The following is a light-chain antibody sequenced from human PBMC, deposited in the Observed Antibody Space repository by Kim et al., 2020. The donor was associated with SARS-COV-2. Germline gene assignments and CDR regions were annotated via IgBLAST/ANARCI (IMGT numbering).Light chain of an antibody. CDR3: QQRDNWPT. CDR2: DTS. Sequence: PGESATLSCWASQTVRSHLAWYQQRPGQAPRLLIYDTSNRAAGIPGRFSGSGSGTDFTLTISSLEPEDFAVYYCQQRDNWPTFGQGTRLEIK. CDR1: QTVRSH. J-gene: IGKJ5*01. V-gene: IGKV3-11*01.